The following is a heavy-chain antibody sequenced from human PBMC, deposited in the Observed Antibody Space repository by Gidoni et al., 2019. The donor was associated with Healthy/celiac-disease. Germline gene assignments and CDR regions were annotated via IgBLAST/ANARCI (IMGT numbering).Heavy chain of an antibody. CDR2: ISSSSSYI. CDR3: ARVVTMSYYFDY. CDR1: GFTFSSYS. D-gene: IGHD3-10*02. V-gene: IGHV3-21*01. J-gene: IGHJ4*02. Sequence: EVQLVESGGGLVKPGGSLRLSCAASGFTFSSYSLNWVRQAPGKGREWVSSISSSSSYIYYADSVKGRFTISRDNAKNSLYLQMNSLRAEDTAVYYCARVVTMSYYFDYWGQGTLVTVSS.